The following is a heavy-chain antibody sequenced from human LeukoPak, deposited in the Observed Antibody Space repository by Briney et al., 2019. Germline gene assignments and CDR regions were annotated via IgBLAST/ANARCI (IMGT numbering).Heavy chain of an antibody. V-gene: IGHV3-15*01. Sequence: GGSLRLSCAASGFTFSNAWMSWVRQAPGKGLEWVGRIKSKTDGGTTDYAAPVKGRFTISRDDSKNTLYLQMNSLKTEDTAVYHCTTEAVAGPPYYWGQGTLVTVSS. CDR3: TTEAVAGPPYY. D-gene: IGHD6-19*01. CDR2: IKSKTDGGTT. J-gene: IGHJ4*02. CDR1: GFTFSNAW.